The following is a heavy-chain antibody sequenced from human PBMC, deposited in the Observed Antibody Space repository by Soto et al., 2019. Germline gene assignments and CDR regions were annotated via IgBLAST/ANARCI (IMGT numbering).Heavy chain of an antibody. D-gene: IGHD5-18*01. CDR3: ARLSWIQLESYFDY. CDR2: IYHSGST. CDR1: GGSLSSGGYS. Sequence: SETLSLTCAVSGGSLSSGGYSWSWIRQPPGKGLEWIGDIYHSGSTYYNPSLKSRVTISVDRSKNQFSLKLSSVTAADTAVYYCARLSWIQLESYFDYWGQGTLVTVSS. V-gene: IGHV4-30-2*01. J-gene: IGHJ4*02.